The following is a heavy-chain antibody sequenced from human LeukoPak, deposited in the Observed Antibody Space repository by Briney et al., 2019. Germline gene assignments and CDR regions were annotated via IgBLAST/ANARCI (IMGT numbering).Heavy chain of an antibody. CDR1: LGTFSSYA. CDR2: IIPILGIA. J-gene: IGHJ6*02. D-gene: IGHD3-10*01. CDR3: ARDQGYGSGSYIDYYYGMDV. Sequence: GASVKVSCKASLGTFSSYAISWVRQAPGQGLEWMGKIIPILGIANYAQNFQGRVTITADKSTSTAYMELSSLRYEETAVYYCARDQGYGSGSYIDYYYGMDVWGQGTTVTVSS. V-gene: IGHV1-69*04.